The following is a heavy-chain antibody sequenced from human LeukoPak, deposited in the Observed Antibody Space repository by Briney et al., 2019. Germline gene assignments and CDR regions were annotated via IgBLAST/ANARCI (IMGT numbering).Heavy chain of an antibody. V-gene: IGHV1-18*01. CDR2: INGYKGNT. CDR3: VRGHNYGSGESVARAY. J-gene: IGHJ4*02. CDR1: GYTYSTYG. Sequence: GASVKVSCKASGYTYSTYGISWVRQAPGQGLEWMGWINGYKGNTNYAQKLQGRVTMTTDTSTSTAYMELRSLRFDDTAVYYCVRGHNYGSGESVARAYWGQGTLVIVSS. D-gene: IGHD3-10*01.